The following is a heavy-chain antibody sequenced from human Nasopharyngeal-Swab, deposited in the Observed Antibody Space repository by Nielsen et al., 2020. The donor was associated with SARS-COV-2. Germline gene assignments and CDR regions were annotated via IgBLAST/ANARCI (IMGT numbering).Heavy chain of an antibody. CDR3: ARDDKIFDAYFYMGV. CDR1: GFTFTTYA. CDR2: ISYDGSNK. V-gene: IGHV3-30-3*01. Sequence: GGSLRLSCAASGFTFTTYAMHWVRQAPGKGLEWVPFISYDGSNKYYADSVKGRFTISRDNSKNTLYLQMNSLRGEDTAVYYCARDDKIFDAYFYMGVWGKGTTVTVSS. J-gene: IGHJ6*03. D-gene: IGHD3-3*01.